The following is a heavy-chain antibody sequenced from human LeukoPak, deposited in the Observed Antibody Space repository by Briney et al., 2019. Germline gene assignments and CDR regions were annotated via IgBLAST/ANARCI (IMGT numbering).Heavy chain of an antibody. Sequence: GGSLRLSCAASGFTFSSYAMSWVRQAPGKGLEWVSAISGSGGSTYYADSVKGRFTISRDNSRNTLFLQMNSLRAEDTAVYYCAKGHRSFFDYWGQGTLVTVSS. D-gene: IGHD3-3*01. V-gene: IGHV3-23*01. CDR2: ISGSGGST. J-gene: IGHJ4*02. CDR3: AKGHRSFFDY. CDR1: GFTFSSYA.